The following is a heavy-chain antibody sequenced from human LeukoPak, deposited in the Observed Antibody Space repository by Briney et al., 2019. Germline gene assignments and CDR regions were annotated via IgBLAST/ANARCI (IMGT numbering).Heavy chain of an antibody. CDR2: IKTDGSST. V-gene: IGHV3-74*01. CDR3: AELGITMIGGV. CDR1: GFTFSSYW. D-gene: IGHD3-10*02. J-gene: IGHJ6*04. Sequence: GGSLRLSCAASGFTFSSYWMHWVRQVPGKGLMWVSRIKTDGSSTSYADSVKGRFTISRDNAKNTLYLQMNSLRAEDTAVYYCAELGITMIGGVWGKGTTVTISS.